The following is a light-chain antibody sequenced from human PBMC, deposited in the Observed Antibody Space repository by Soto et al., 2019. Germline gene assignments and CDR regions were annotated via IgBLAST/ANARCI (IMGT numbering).Light chain of an antibody. CDR2: AAS. J-gene: IGKJ1*01. V-gene: IGKV3-15*01. CDR1: QSISDK. Sequence: EIVLTQSPGTLSLSPGERATLSCRASQSISDKLAWYQQKPGQAPRLLIFAASSRATGFPARFSGSGSGTEFTLTINSLQSEDFAVYYCQQYDNWPRTFGQGTKVDI. CDR3: QQYDNWPRT.